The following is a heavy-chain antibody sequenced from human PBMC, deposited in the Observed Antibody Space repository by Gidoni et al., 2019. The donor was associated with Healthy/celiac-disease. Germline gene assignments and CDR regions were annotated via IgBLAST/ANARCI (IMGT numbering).Heavy chain of an antibody. CDR1: GFTVSSNY. Sequence: EVQLVESGGGLVQPGGSLRLSCAASGFTVSSNYMRWVRQAPGKGLEWVSVIYSGGSTYCADSVKGRFTSSIDNSKNTLYLQMNSLIAEDTAVYYCARAANGRFVEWDFDYWGQGTLVTVSS. V-gene: IGHV3-66*02. CDR3: ARAANGRFVEWDFDY. D-gene: IGHD3-3*01. CDR2: IYSGGST. J-gene: IGHJ4*02.